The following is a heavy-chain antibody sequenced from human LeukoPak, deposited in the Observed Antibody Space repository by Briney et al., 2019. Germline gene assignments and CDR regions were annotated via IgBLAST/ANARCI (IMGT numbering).Heavy chain of an antibody. CDR1: GFIFSDYA. CDR3: ARAPRGFQWFVEF. V-gene: IGHV3-23*01. CDR2: ISGDGWKT. Sequence: PGGCLRLSCATSGFIFSDYAMTWVRQAPGKGLEWVSDISGDGWKTYYTDSVKGRFTISRDSSKNMLYLQMNSLRAEDTAVYYCARAPRGFQWFVEFWGQGALVTVSS. D-gene: IGHD3-10*01. J-gene: IGHJ4*02.